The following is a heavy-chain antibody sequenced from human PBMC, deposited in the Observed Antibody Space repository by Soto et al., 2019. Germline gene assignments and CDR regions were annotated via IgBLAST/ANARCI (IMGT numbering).Heavy chain of an antibody. CDR3: ARDPVAGTDFDY. V-gene: IGHV1-18*01. CDR1: GYTFISYG. D-gene: IGHD6-19*01. J-gene: IGHJ4*02. Sequence: QVQLVQSGAEVKKPGASVKVSCKASGYTFISYGISWVRQAPGQGLEWMGWINAFNGNTNYAQKLQGRVTMTRDTSTSTAYMELRSVRSDDTAVYYCARDPVAGTDFDYWGQGTLVTVSS. CDR2: INAFNGNT.